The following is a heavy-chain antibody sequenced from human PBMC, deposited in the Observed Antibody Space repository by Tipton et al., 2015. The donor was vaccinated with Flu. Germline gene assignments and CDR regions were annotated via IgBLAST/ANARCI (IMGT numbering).Heavy chain of an antibody. D-gene: IGHD5-18*01. CDR3: TRVPLGSGYGSGYYFDY. CDR2: IRGKTYGATT. CDR1: GFTFGDNA. Sequence: SLRLSCPASGFTFGDNALSWVRQAPGKGLQWVSFIRGKTYGATTEYAASVKGRFTISRDDSYSIAYLQMNSLKSEDTAVYYCTRVPLGSGYGSGYYFDYWGQGTLVTVSS. J-gene: IGHJ4*02. V-gene: IGHV3-49*04.